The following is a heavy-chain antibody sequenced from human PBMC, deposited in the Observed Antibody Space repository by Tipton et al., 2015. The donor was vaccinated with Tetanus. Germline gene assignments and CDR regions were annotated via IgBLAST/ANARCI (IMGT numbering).Heavy chain of an antibody. CDR2: INPSGGST. J-gene: IGHJ6*02. V-gene: IGHV1-46*01. Sequence: QLVQSGPEVKKPGASVQISCKASGYIFASYYMHWVRQAPGQGLEWMGVINPSGGSTTYAEKFQGRITMTRDTSTNTVYMGVSGLKSEDTAVYYCARLKVLAWNDRVGFYGMDVWGQGTTIAVSS. D-gene: IGHD1-1*01. CDR3: ARLKVLAWNDRVGFYGMDV. CDR1: GYIFASYY.